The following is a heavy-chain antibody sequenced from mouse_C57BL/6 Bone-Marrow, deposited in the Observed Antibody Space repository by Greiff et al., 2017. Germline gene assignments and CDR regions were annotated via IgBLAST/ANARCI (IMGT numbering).Heavy chain of an antibody. D-gene: IGHD1-1*01. CDR3: ASPPSITTFAY. V-gene: IGHV1-19*01. CDR1: GYTFTDYY. Sequence: EVQLQQSGPVLVKPGASVKMSCKASGYTFTDYYMNWVKQSHGKSLEWIGVINPYNGGTSYNQKFKGKATLTVDKSSSTAYMELNSLTSEDSAVYYCASPPSITTFAYGGQGTLVTVSA. J-gene: IGHJ3*01. CDR2: INPYNGGT.